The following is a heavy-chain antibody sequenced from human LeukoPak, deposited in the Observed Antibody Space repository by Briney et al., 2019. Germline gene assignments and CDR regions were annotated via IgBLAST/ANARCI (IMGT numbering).Heavy chain of an antibody. D-gene: IGHD1-14*01. CDR3: TGIQNRQYYFDY. CDR2: IYSGGST. J-gene: IGHJ4*02. V-gene: IGHV3-53*01. CDR1: EFIVSRNY. Sequence: GGSLRLSCAASEFIVSRNYMSWVRQAPGKGLEWVSVIYSGGSTYYTDSVKGRFTVSRDNSKNTLYLQMDGLRAEDTAVYYCTGIQNRQYYFDYWGQGTLVTVSS.